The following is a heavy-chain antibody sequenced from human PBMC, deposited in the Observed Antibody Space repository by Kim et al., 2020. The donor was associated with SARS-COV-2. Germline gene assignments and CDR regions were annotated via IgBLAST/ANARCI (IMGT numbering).Heavy chain of an antibody. CDR1: GGTFSSYA. V-gene: IGHV1-69*13. Sequence: SVKVSCKASGGTFSSYAISWVRQAPGQGLEWMGGIIPIFGTANYAQKFQGRVTITADESTSTAYMELSSLRSEDTAVYYCAREGSGSYSLDYWGQGTLVTVSS. CDR3: AREGSGSYSLDY. CDR2: IIPIFGTA. D-gene: IGHD1-26*01. J-gene: IGHJ4*02.